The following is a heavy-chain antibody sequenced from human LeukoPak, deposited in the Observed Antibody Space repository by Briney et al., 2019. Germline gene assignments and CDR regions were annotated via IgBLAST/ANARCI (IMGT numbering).Heavy chain of an antibody. J-gene: IGHJ6*03. CDR1: GFTFSSYW. D-gene: IGHD4-11*01. V-gene: IGHV3-7*01. CDR2: IKQDGSEK. CDR3: ARDTVTIYYYYMDV. Sequence: GGSLRLSCAASGFTFSSYWMSWVRQAPGKGLEWVANIKQDGSEKYYVDSVKGRFTISRDNAKNSLYLQMNSLRAEDTAVYYCARDTVTIYYYYMDVWGKGTTVTVSS.